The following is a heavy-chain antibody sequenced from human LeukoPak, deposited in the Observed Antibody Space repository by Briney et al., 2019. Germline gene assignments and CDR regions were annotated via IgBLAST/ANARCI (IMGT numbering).Heavy chain of an antibody. CDR1: GYSFTSYW. Sequence: GESLKISCKGSGYSFTSYWIGWVRQMPGKGLEWMGIIYPGDSDTRYSPSFQGQVTISADKSISTAYQQWSSLKASDTAMYYCARLSCSSTSCYGGEIDYWGQGTLVTVSS. D-gene: IGHD2-2*01. J-gene: IGHJ4*02. CDR2: IYPGDSDT. V-gene: IGHV5-51*01. CDR3: ARLSCSSTSCYGGEIDY.